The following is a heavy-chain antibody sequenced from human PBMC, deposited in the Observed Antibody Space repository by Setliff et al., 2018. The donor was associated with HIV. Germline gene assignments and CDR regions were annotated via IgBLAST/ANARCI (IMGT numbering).Heavy chain of an antibody. CDR1: GYTFTGYY. D-gene: IGHD6-19*01. V-gene: IGHV1-2*02. J-gene: IGHJ4*02. Sequence: ASVKVSCKASGYTFTGYYMHWVRQAPGQGLEWMGWINPNRGGTNYAQESLRDSPTRTAHMELKRLKSDDTAVYFCARDNRFDYNSGWPLDYWGQGTLVTVSS. CDR3: ARDNRFDYNSGWPLDY. CDR2: INPNRGGT.